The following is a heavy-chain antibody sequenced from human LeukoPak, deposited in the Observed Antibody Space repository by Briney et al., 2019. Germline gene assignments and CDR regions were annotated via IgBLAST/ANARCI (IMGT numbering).Heavy chain of an antibody. CDR2: MYYGGSP. J-gene: IGHJ5*02. Sequence: SGTLSLTCTVSGGSISSFYWSWIRQPPGSGLEWIGYMYYGGSPNYNPSLKSRVITSLDTSKNQFSLKLNSVTAADTAVYYCVTGRYSYGWYDHWGQGILVTVSS. V-gene: IGHV4-59*13. CDR1: GGSISSFY. CDR3: VTGRYSYGWYDH. D-gene: IGHD1-26*01.